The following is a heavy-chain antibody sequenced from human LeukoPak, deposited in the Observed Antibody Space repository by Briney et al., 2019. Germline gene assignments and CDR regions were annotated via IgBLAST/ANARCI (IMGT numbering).Heavy chain of an antibody. CDR3: AREDYYGSGRLRYFDL. CDR1: GGSISSYY. CDR2: INYSGST. Sequence: SETLSLTCTVSGGSISSYYWSWIRQPPGKGLEWIGEINYSGSTNFNPSLKRRVTISVDTSKNQFSLKLSSVTAADTAVYYCAREDYYGSGRLRYFDLWGRGTLVTVSS. J-gene: IGHJ2*01. V-gene: IGHV4-34*01. D-gene: IGHD3-10*01.